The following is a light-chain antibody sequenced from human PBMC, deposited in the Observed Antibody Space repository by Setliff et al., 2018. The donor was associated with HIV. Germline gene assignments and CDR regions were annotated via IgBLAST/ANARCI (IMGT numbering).Light chain of an antibody. J-gene: IGLJ1*01. CDR1: SSDVGNYNL. CDR2: EVS. Sequence: QPALTQPASVSGSPGQSITISCTGTSSDVGNYNLVSWYQQHPGKAPKLMIYEVSKRPSGVSNRFSGSKSGNTASLTISGLQAEDEADYYCCSYAGSSTYVFGTGTKVTVL. CDR3: CSYAGSSTYV. V-gene: IGLV2-23*02.